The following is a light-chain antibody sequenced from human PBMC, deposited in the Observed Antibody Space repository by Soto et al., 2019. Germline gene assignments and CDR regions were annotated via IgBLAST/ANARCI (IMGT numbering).Light chain of an antibody. CDR1: QSMGRY. CDR2: DAS. J-gene: IGKJ4*01. Sequence: EIVLTQSPATLSLSPGERVTLSCRASQSMGRYLAWYQHKPGQAPRLLIYDASNRATGIPARFSGSGSGTDFTLTISSLEPEDFADYYCQQRANWLTFGGGTKVEIK. CDR3: QQRANWLT. V-gene: IGKV3-11*01.